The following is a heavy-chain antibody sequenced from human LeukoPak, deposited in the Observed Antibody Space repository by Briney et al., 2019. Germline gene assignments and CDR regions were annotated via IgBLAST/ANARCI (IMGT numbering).Heavy chain of an antibody. D-gene: IGHD3-9*01. CDR2: ISGSGGST. J-gene: IGHJ6*02. CDR1: GFTFSSYA. Sequence: GGSLRLSCAASGFTFSSYAMSWVRQAPGKGLEWVSAISGSGGSTYYADSVKGRFTISRDNAKNSLYLQMNSLRVEDTAVYYCTRDLMDYDVSTGLHHYYMDVWGQGTTVTVSS. V-gene: IGHV3-23*01. CDR3: TRDLMDYDVSTGLHHYYMDV.